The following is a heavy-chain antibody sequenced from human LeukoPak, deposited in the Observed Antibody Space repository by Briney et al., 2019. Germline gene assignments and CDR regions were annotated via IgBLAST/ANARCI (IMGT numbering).Heavy chain of an antibody. D-gene: IGHD3-22*01. V-gene: IGHV3-23*01. CDR1: GFTFSTYA. J-gene: IGHJ4*02. CDR3: AKVGSITMIVVVIRNYFDY. CDR2: ISGSGGST. Sequence: GGSLRLSCAASGFTFSTYAMSWVRQAPGKGLEWVAGISGSGGSTYYADSVKGRFTISRDNSKNTLYLQMNSLRAEDTAVYYCAKVGSITMIVVVIRNYFDYWGQGTLVTVSS.